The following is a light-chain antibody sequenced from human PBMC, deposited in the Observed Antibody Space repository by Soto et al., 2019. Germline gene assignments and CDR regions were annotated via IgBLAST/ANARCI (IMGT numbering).Light chain of an antibody. J-gene: IGLJ2*01. CDR2: DVS. Sequence: QSALTQPASVSGSPGQSITISCTGTSSDVGGYNYVSWYQQHPGKAPKVLIYDVSNRPSGVSTRFSGSKSGNTAALTSSGLQAKEEADYYCSSDTSTGTVFSVGTKLTVL. CDR1: SSDVGGYNY. CDR3: SSDTSTGTV. V-gene: IGLV2-14*01.